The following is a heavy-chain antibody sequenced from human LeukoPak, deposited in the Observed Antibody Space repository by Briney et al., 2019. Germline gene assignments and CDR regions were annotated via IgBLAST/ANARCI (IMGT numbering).Heavy chain of an antibody. CDR2: INPSGGST. D-gene: IGHD5-18*01. CDR1: GYTFTSYY. J-gene: IGHJ6*02. Sequence: ASVKVSCKASGYTFTSYYMHWVRQAPGQGLEWMGIINPSGGSTSYAQKFQGRVTMTRDTSTSTVYMELSSLRSEDTAVYYCASGYSYGYDYYGMDVWGQGTTVTVSS. V-gene: IGHV1-46*01. CDR3: ASGYSYGYDYYGMDV.